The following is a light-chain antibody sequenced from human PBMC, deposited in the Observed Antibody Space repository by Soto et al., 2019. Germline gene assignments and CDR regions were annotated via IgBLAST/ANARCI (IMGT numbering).Light chain of an antibody. J-gene: IGLJ1*01. Sequence: QSVLTQPPSASGTPGQRVTISCSGSSSNVGSNPVNWYQQLPGTAPKLLIYSNNQRPSGVPDRFSGSKSGTSVSLAISGLQSEDEADYYCAAWDISLNIYVFGSGTKVTVL. CDR1: SSNVGSNP. V-gene: IGLV1-44*01. CDR2: SNN. CDR3: AAWDISLNIYV.